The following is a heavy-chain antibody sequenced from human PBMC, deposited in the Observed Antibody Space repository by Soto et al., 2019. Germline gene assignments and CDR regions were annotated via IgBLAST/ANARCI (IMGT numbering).Heavy chain of an antibody. J-gene: IGHJ6*02. Sequence: ASVKVSCKASGYTFTGYYMHWVRQAPGQGLEWMGWINPNSGGTNYAQKFQGWVTMTRDTSISTAYMELSRLRSDDTAVYYCAREREVFYDFWSGYYGYYYYGMDVWGQGTTVTVSS. CDR1: GYTFTGYY. CDR3: AREREVFYDFWSGYYGYYYYGMDV. V-gene: IGHV1-2*04. CDR2: INPNSGGT. D-gene: IGHD3-3*01.